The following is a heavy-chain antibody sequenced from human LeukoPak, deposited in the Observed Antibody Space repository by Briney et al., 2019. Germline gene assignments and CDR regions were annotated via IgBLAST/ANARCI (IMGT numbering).Heavy chain of an antibody. CDR2: ISGRGDNT. CDR1: GFTFTTDA. CDR3: AKGSSSFFYDSSGYYDLTFNY. V-gene: IGHV3-23*01. J-gene: IGHJ4*02. D-gene: IGHD3-22*01. Sequence: PGGSLRLSCAASGFTFTTDAMSWVRQAPGKGLEWVSGISGRGDNTYYANSVKGRFTISRDNSKNTLYLQMNSLRVEDTAVYYCAKGSSSFFYDSSGYYDLTFNYWGQGTLVTASS.